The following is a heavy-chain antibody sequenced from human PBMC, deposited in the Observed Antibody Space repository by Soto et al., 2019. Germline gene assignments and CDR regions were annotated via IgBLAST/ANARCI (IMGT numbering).Heavy chain of an antibody. J-gene: IGHJ6*02. CDR1: GYTFTSYG. V-gene: IGHV1-18*01. D-gene: IGHD6-19*01. CDR2: ISAYNGNT. CDR3: ARRDAVAGKNFYYYYGMDV. Sequence: ASVKVSCKASGYTFTSYGISWVRQAPGQGLEWMGWISAYNGNTNYAQKLQGRVTMTTDTSTSTAYMELRSLRSDDTAVYYCARRDAVAGKNFYYYYGMDVWGQGTTVTVSS.